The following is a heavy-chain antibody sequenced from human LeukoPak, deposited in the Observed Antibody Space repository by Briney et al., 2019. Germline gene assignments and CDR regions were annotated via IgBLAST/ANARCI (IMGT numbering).Heavy chain of an antibody. V-gene: IGHV4-34*01. CDR1: GGSFSGYY. CDR3: ARGEHDAFDI. J-gene: IGHJ3*02. D-gene: IGHD1/OR15-1a*01. CDR2: INHSGST. Sequence: PSETLSLTCAVYGGSFSGYYWSWIRQPPGKGLEWIGEINHSGSTNYNPSLKSRVTISVDTSKNQFSLKLSSVTAADTAVYYCARGEHDAFDIWGQGTMVTVSS.